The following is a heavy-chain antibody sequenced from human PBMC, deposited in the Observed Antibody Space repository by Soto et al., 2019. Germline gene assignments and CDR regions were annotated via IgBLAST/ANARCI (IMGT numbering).Heavy chain of an antibody. CDR3: ARDRGRLMYSSSWYLVY. Sequence: HPGGSLRLSCAASGFTFSSYAMHWVRQAPGKGLEWVAVISYDGSNKYYADSVKGRFTISRDNSKNTLYLQMNSLRAEDTAVYYCARDRGRLMYSSSWYLVYWGQGTLVTVSS. CDR2: ISYDGSNK. J-gene: IGHJ4*02. CDR1: GFTFSSYA. D-gene: IGHD6-13*01. V-gene: IGHV3-30-3*01.